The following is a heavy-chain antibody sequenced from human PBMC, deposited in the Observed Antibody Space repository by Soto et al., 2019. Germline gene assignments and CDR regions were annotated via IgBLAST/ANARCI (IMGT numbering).Heavy chain of an antibody. Sequence: QVQLVESGGGVVQPGRSLRLSCAASGFTFSSYGMHWVRQAPGKGLEWVAVISYDGSNKYYADSVKGRFTISRDNSKNTLYVQVTSLRAEDTAVYYCAKDRVAYCGGDCYSSIDYWGRGTLVTVSS. V-gene: IGHV3-30*18. CDR2: ISYDGSNK. D-gene: IGHD2-21*02. J-gene: IGHJ4*02. CDR3: AKDRVAYCGGDCYSSIDY. CDR1: GFTFSSYG.